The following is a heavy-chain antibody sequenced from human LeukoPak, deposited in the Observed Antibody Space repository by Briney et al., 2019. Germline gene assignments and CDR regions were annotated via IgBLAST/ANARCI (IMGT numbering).Heavy chain of an antibody. CDR2: ISYDGNNK. V-gene: IGHV3-30-3*01. Sequence: PGRSLRLSCAASGFTFNMYTMHWVRQAPGKGVEWGALISYDGNNKYYADSVKGRFTISRDNSKNTLYLQMNSLRAEDKAVYYCARDRKIVVVIATLDYWGQGALVTVSS. J-gene: IGHJ4*02. D-gene: IGHD2-15*01. CDR1: GFTFNMYT. CDR3: ARDRKIVVVIATLDY.